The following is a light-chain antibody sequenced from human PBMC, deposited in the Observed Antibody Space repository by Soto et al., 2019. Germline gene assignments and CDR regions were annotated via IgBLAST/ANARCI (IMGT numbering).Light chain of an antibody. Sequence: EIVLTQSPGTLSLSPGERATLSCRASQSVSSSYLAWYQQKPGQSPRLLIYGASSRATGIPDRFSGSGSGTDFTLTINGLEPEDCAVYYCQQYASSPLTFGGGTKVDI. CDR1: QSVSSSY. V-gene: IGKV3-20*01. CDR3: QQYASSPLT. CDR2: GAS. J-gene: IGKJ4*01.